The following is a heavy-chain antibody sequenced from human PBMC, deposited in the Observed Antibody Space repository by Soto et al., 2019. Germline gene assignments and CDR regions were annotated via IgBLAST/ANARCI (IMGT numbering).Heavy chain of an antibody. CDR1: GFTFSSYW. D-gene: IGHD6-19*01. CDR3: ARDGDSSGWYSGWFDP. J-gene: IGHJ5*02. CDR2: INSDGSST. Sequence: GSLRLSCAASGFTFSSYWMHWVRQAPGKVLVWVSRINSDGSSTSYADSVKGRFTISRDNAKNTLYLQMNSLRAEDTAVYYCARDGDSSGWYSGWFDPWGQGXLVTVYS. V-gene: IGHV3-74*01.